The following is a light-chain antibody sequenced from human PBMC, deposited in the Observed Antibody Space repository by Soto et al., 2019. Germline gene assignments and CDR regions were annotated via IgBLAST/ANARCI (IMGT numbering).Light chain of an antibody. CDR1: QSISSW. CDR2: DAS. CDR3: QQYNSYPYT. J-gene: IGKJ2*01. Sequence: DIQMTQSPSTLSASVGDRVTITCRASQSISSWLAWYQQKPGKAPKLLNYDASSLESGVPSRFSGSGSGTGFTLTISSLQPDDFATYYCQQYNSYPYTFGRGTKLEIK. V-gene: IGKV1-5*01.